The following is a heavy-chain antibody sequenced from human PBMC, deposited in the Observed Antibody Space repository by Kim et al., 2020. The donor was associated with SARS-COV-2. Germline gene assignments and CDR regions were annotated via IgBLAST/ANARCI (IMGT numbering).Heavy chain of an antibody. J-gene: IGHJ4*02. CDR3: ASEYSDLGY. V-gene: IGHV1-46*01. Sequence: GDSISYAQKFQGRVTMTRDTSTSRVYLELSSLRSEDTAVYYCASEYSDLGYWGQGTLVTVSS. CDR2: GDSI. D-gene: IGHD3-16*01.